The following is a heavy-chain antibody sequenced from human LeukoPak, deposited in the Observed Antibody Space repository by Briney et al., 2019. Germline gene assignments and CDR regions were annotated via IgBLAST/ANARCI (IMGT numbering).Heavy chain of an antibody. CDR2: IKQDGSEK. D-gene: IGHD3-10*01. J-gene: IGHJ4*02. Sequence: GGSLRLSCAASGFTFSSYWMSWVRQAPGKGLEWMANIKQDGSEKYYVDSVKGRFTISRDNAKNSLYLQMNSLRAEDTAVYYCARFGELEYFDYWGQGTLVTVSS. CDR1: GFTFSSYW. V-gene: IGHV3-7*01. CDR3: ARFGELEYFDY.